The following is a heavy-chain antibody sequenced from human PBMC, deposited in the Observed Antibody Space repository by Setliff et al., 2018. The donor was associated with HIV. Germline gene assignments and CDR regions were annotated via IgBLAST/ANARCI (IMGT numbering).Heavy chain of an antibody. J-gene: IGHJ6*02. D-gene: IGHD2-2*01. V-gene: IGHV3-23*01. CDR1: GFSFSLYA. CDR2: ISGSGRKT. Sequence: GESLTISCKATGFSFSLYAMSWVRQAPGKGLEWVSSISGSGRKTYYGDSVKGRFTISRDNSWDTVDLQMNTLRAEDTAVYYCAKVPLFVVVPAALGGMDVWGQGTTVTVSS. CDR3: AKVPLFVVVPAALGGMDV.